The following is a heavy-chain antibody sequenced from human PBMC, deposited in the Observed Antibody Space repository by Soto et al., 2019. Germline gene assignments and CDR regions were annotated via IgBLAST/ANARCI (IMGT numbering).Heavy chain of an antibody. Sequence: GESLKISCKGSGYTFTNYWIGWVRQMPGKGLEWMGIIYPGDSDTKYNPSFQGQVTVSADKSITTTYLRWTSLKASDTAIYYCAASIFYYGMDVWGQGTTVTVSS. J-gene: IGHJ6*02. CDR1: GYTFTNYW. CDR3: AASIFYYGMDV. V-gene: IGHV5-51*01. CDR2: IYPGDSDT.